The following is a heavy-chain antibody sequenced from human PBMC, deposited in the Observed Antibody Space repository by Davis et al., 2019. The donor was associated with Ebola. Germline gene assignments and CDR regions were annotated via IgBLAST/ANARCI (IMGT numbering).Heavy chain of an antibody. CDR2: ISSSSSYI. J-gene: IGHJ4*02. CDR3: ANPGAMLRDY. Sequence: GESLKISCAASGFTFSSYSMNWVRQAPGKGLEWVSSISSSSSYIYYADSVKGRFTISRDNAKNSLYLQMNSLRAEDTAVYYCANPGAMLRDYWGQGTLVTVSS. D-gene: IGHD3-10*01. V-gene: IGHV3-21*04. CDR1: GFTFSSYS.